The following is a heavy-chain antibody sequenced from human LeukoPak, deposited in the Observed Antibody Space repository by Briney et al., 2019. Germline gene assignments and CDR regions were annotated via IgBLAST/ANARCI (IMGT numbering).Heavy chain of an antibody. D-gene: IGHD6-13*01. CDR1: GFTFSSYA. CDR2: ISGRGGST. Sequence: PGGSLRLSCAASGFTFSSYAMSWVRQAPGKGLEWVSAISGRGGSTYYADSVKGRFTISRDNSKNTLYLQMNSLRAEDTAVYYCAKDRISSSWQYFDYWGQGTLVTVSS. CDR3: AKDRISSSWQYFDY. V-gene: IGHV3-23*01. J-gene: IGHJ4*02.